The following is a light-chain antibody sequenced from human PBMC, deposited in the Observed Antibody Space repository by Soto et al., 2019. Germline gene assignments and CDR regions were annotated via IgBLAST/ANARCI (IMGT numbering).Light chain of an antibody. CDR1: SSDVGGYNY. J-gene: IGLJ3*02. V-gene: IGLV2-14*01. Sequence: QSALTQPASVSGSPGQSITISCTGTSSDVGGYNYVSWYQQHPGKAPKLTIYEVSNRPSGVSNRFSGSKSGNTASLTISGLQAEDEADYYCSSYTSSSWVFGGGTKLTVL. CDR2: EVS. CDR3: SSYTSSSWV.